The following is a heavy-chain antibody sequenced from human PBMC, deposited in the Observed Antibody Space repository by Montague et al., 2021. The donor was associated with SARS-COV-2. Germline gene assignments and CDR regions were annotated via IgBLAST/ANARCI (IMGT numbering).Heavy chain of an antibody. CDR3: ARRVAFTYFGVVTIPGYMEV. J-gene: IGHJ6*03. CDR2: INHSGST. D-gene: IGHD3-3*01. V-gene: IGHV4-34*01. Sequence: SETLSLTCAVYGGSFSGYYWSWIRQPPGKGLEWIGEINHSGSTNYNPSLKSRVTISVDTSKNQFSLKLSSVTAADTAVYYCARRVAFTYFGVVTIPGYMEVWGKGTPVPVPS. CDR1: GGSFSGYY.